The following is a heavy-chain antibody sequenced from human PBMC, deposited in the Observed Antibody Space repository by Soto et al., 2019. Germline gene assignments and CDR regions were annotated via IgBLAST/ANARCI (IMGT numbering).Heavy chain of an antibody. D-gene: IGHD3-10*01. J-gene: IGHJ4*02. Sequence: PVGSLRLSCAASGFTFSSYEMNWVRQAPGKGLEWVSYISSSGSTIYYADSVKGRFTISRDNAKNSLYLQMNSLRAEDTAVYYCARWFETSLYYWGQGTLVTVSS. CDR3: ARWFETSLYY. CDR2: ISSSGSTI. CDR1: GFTFSSYE. V-gene: IGHV3-48*03.